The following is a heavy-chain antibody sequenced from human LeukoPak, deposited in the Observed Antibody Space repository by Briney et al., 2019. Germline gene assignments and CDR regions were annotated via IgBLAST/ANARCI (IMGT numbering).Heavy chain of an antibody. D-gene: IGHD6-13*01. CDR3: GRQQAAAGHY. J-gene: IGHJ4*02. CDR2: ISGDGTST. V-gene: IGHV3-74*01. Sequence: PGGSLRLSCAASGLTFSSYWMHWVCHAPGKGLVWVSRISGDGTSTGYADSVKGRFTISRDNAKNMLYLQMNSLRDEDTAVYYCGRQQAAAGHYWGQGTLVTVSS. CDR1: GLTFSSYW.